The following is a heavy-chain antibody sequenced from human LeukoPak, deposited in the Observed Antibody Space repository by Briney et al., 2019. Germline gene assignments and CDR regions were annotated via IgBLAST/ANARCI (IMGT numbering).Heavy chain of an antibody. V-gene: IGHV3-7*01. J-gene: IGHJ4*02. CDR1: GFTFSSYW. Sequence: HPGGSLRLSCAASGFTFSSYWMSWVRQAPGKGLEWVASIKPDESEKYYVDSVKGRFTISRDNARNSLYLQMNSLRAEDPAVYYCASGCSSTSCYAGWGQGTLVTVSS. CDR2: IKPDESEK. CDR3: ASGCSSTSCYAG. D-gene: IGHD2-2*01.